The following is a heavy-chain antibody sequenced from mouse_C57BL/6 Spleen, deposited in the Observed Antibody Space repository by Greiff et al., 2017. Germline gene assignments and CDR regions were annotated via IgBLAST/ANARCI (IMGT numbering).Heavy chain of an antibody. CDR2: IHPNSGIT. V-gene: IGHV1-64*01. CDR1: GYTFTSYW. D-gene: IGHD1-1*01. CDR3: ARSSYYGSSYGFAY. Sequence: VQLQQSGAELVKPGASVKLSCKASGYTFTSYWMHWVKQRPGQGLEWIGMIHPNSGITNYNEKFKSKATLTVDKSSSTAYMQLSSLTSEDSAVYYCARSSYYGSSYGFAYWGQGTLVTVSA. J-gene: IGHJ3*01.